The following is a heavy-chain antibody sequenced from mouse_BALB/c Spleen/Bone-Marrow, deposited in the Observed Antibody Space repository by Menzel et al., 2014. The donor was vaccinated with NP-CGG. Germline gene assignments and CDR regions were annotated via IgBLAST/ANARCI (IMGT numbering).Heavy chain of an antibody. CDR1: GFSLTSYG. D-gene: IGHD2-14*01. CDR3: AKNGGYDGWFAY. V-gene: IGHV2-5-1*01. J-gene: IGHJ3*01. Sequence: VQLQQSGPSLVQPSQSLSIACTVSGFSLTSYGLHWVRQSPGKGLEWLGVIWRGGSTDYNAAFMSRLSITKDNSKSXVFFKMNSLQADDTAIYYCAKNGGYDGWFAYWGQGTLVTVSA. CDR2: IWRGGST.